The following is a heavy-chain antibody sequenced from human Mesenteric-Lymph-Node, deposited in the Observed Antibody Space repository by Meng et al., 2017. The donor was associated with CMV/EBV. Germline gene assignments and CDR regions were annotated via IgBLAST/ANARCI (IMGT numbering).Heavy chain of an antibody. D-gene: IGHD3-10*01. CDR3: ARLWFGEGGADVK. V-gene: IGHV1-69*06. Sequence: ASGGTFSSHGIPWVRQAPGQGLGWMGRLTPMFRTTDYAQKFRGRVTITADRSMTTAYMELNNRTSEDTAVYYCARLWFGEGGADVKWGQGTLVTVSS. J-gene: IGHJ4*02. CDR2: LTPMFRTT. CDR1: GGTFSSHG.